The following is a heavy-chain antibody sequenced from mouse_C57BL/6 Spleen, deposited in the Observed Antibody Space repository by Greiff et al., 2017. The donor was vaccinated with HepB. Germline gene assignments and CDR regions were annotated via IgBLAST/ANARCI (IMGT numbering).Heavy chain of an antibody. V-gene: IGHV1-18*01. J-gene: IGHJ4*01. CDR1: GYTFTDYN. CDR3: ARSVDYDLYAMDY. CDR2: INPNNGGT. D-gene: IGHD2-4*01. Sequence: EVQLQESGPELVKPGASVKIPCKASGYTFTDYNMDWVKQSHGKSLEWIGDINPNNGGTIYNQKFKDKATLTVYKSSSTAYMELRSLTSEDTAVYYCARSVDYDLYAMDYWGQGTSVTVSS.